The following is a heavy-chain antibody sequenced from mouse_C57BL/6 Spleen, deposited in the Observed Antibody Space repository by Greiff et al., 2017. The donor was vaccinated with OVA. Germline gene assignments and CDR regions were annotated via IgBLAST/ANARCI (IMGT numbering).Heavy chain of an antibody. CDR3: ARSWAVVATEAMDY. J-gene: IGHJ4*01. CDR1: GYTFTSYW. Sequence: QVQLQQPGAELVKPGASVKLSCKASGYTFTSYWMHWVKQRPGQGLEWIGMIHPNSGSTNYNEKFKSKATLTVDKSSSTAYMQLSSLTSEDSAVYYCARSWAVVATEAMDYWGQGTSVTVSS. D-gene: IGHD1-1*01. V-gene: IGHV1-64*01. CDR2: IHPNSGST.